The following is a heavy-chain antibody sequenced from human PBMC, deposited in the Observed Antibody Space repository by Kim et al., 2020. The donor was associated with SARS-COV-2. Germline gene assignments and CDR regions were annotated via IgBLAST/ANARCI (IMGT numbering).Heavy chain of an antibody. CDR3: TTDKGSETYYDFWSGYYFRY. CDR2: IKTKADGGTT. J-gene: IGHJ4*02. Sequence: GGSLRLSCAASGLTFSKAWMSWVRQAPGKGPEWVGRIKTKADGGTTEYAAPAKGRFSISRDDSENTVYLQMNSLKTEDTAMYYCTTDKGSETYYDFWSGYYFRYWGQGTLVTVSS. V-gene: IGHV3-15*01. D-gene: IGHD3-3*01. CDR1: GLTFSKAW.